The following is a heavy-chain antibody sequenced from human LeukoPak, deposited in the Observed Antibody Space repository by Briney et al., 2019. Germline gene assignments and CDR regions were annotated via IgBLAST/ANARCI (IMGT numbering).Heavy chain of an antibody. CDR3: AKDLFLYGSSGYPRCPDY. V-gene: IGHV3-30*18. Sequence: GRSLRLSCAASGFXFSSYGIHWVRQAPGKGLEWVAVISYDGSKKDYGDSVKGRFSISRDDSKNTVYLQMNSLITEDTAVYYCAKDLFLYGSSGYPRCPDYWGQGTLVTVSS. D-gene: IGHD3-22*01. CDR1: GFXFSSYG. J-gene: IGHJ4*02. CDR2: ISYDGSKK.